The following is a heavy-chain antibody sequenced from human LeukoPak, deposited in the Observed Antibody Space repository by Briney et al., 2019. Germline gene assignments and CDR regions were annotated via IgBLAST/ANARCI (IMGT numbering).Heavy chain of an antibody. CDR3: AREFSSGWYVEYYYGMDV. D-gene: IGHD6-19*01. CDR2: ISSSSSYI. Sequence: GGSLRLSCAASGFTFSSYSMNWVRQAPGKGLEWVSSISSSSSYIYYADSVKSRFTISRDNAKNSLYLQMNSLRAEDTAVYYCAREFSSGWYVEYYYGMDVWGQGTTVTVSS. CDR1: GFTFSSYS. V-gene: IGHV3-21*01. J-gene: IGHJ6*02.